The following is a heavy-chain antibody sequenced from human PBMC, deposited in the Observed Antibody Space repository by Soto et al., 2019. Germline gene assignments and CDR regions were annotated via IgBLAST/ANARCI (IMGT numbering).Heavy chain of an antibody. Sequence: ASVKVSCKASGCSFTNNDVTWVRQATGQGLEWMGWMNPGSGDTGYAQKFQGRVTMTRDISIATAYMELSSLRSDDTAIYYCARMATFGSLNWFDPWGQGTLVTVSS. J-gene: IGHJ5*02. V-gene: IGHV1-8*01. CDR1: GCSFTNND. D-gene: IGHD3-16*01. CDR3: ARMATFGSLNWFDP. CDR2: MNPGSGDT.